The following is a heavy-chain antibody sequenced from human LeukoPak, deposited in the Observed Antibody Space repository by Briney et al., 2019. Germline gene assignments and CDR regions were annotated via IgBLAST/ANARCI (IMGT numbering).Heavy chain of an antibody. J-gene: IGHJ6*03. V-gene: IGHV4-59*01. CDR3: ARRVVYATGGDYYYYMDV. CDR2: IYYSGST. CDR1: GGSISSYY. Sequence: SSETLSLTCTVSGGSISSYYWSWIRQPPGKGLEWIGYIYYSGSTNYNPSLKSRVTISVDTSKNQFSLKLSSVTAADTAVYYCARRVVYATGGDYYYYMDVWGKGTTVTVSS. D-gene: IGHD2-8*02.